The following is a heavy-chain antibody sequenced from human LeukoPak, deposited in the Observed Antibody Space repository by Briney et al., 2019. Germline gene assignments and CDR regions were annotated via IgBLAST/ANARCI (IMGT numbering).Heavy chain of an antibody. CDR3: ATVANYYDNSDSPYYFDY. V-gene: IGHV1-24*01. D-gene: IGHD3-22*01. CDR2: FDPEDGET. CDR1: GYSLTELS. Sequence: ASVKVSCKVAGYSLTELSMHWVRQAPGKGLEWMGGFDPEDGETIYAQKFQGRVTMTEDTSTDTACMELSSLRSEDTAVYYCATVANYYDNSDSPYYFDYWGQGTLVTVSS. J-gene: IGHJ4*02.